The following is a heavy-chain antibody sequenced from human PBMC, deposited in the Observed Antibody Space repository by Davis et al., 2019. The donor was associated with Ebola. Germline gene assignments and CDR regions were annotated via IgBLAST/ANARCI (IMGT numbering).Heavy chain of an antibody. CDR3: ARGCSSTSCYFN. D-gene: IGHD2-2*01. J-gene: IGHJ4*02. CDR1: GFTFSSYS. V-gene: IGHV3-21*05. CDR2: ISSSSSYI. Sequence: GESLKISCAASGFTFSSYSMNWVRQAPGKGLEWVSYISSSSSYIYYADSVKGRFTISRDNAKNSLYLQMNSLRAEDTAVYYCARGCSSTSCYFNWGQGTLVTVSS.